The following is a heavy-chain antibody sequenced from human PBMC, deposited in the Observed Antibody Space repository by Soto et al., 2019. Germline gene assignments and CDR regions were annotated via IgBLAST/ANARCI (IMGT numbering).Heavy chain of an antibody. D-gene: IGHD2-15*01. CDR2: IKQDGSEK. CDR3: ARVGCSGGSCYTYQPADFDY. CDR1: GFTFSSYW. V-gene: IGHV3-7*01. Sequence: GGSLRLSCAASGFTFSSYWMSWVRQAPGKGLEWVANIKQDGSEKYYVDSVKGRFTISRDNAKNSLYLQMNSLRAEDTAVYYCARVGCSGGSCYTYQPADFDYWGQGTLVTVSS. J-gene: IGHJ4*02.